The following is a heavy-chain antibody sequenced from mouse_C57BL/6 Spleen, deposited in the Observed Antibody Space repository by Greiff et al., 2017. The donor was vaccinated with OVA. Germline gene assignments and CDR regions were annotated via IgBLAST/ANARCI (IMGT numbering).Heavy chain of an antibody. J-gene: IGHJ3*01. Sequence: EVHLVESGGGLVKPGGSLKLSCAASGFTFSSYAMSWVRQTPEKRLEWVATISDGGSYTYYPDNVKGRFTISRDNAKNNLYLQMSHLKSEDTAMYYCARDRGYDVGAWFAYWGQGTLVTVSA. D-gene: IGHD2-2*01. CDR1: GFTFSSYA. CDR2: ISDGGSYT. CDR3: ARDRGYDVGAWFAY. V-gene: IGHV5-4*01.